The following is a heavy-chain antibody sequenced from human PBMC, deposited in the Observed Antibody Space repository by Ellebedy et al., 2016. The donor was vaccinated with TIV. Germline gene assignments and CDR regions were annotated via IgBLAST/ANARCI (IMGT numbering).Heavy chain of an antibody. V-gene: IGHV5-51*01. J-gene: IGHJ5*02. CDR2: IYPGDSDT. Sequence: KVSCKGSGYSFTSYWIGWVRQMPGKGLEWMGIIYPGDSDTRYSPSFQGQVTISADKSISTAYLQWSSLKASDTAMYYCARFSWGFWSGSTYTGNWFDPWGQGTLVTVSS. CDR3: ARFSWGFWSGSTYTGNWFDP. D-gene: IGHD3-3*01. CDR1: GYSFTSYW.